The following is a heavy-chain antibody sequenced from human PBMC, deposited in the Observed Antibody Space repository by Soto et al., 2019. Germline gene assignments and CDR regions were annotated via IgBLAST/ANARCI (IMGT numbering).Heavy chain of an antibody. CDR3: ARGPTSGAFDI. J-gene: IGHJ3*02. Sequence: QVYLMESGGGVVQPGRSLRLSCAASGFTFSSSDIHWVRQAPGKGLEWVAHISIDTKRQYYADRVKGRFTGSRDNSERMAYLQMNSLRAEDTALYYCARGPTSGAFDIWGQGTMVTVSS. CDR1: GFTFSSSD. V-gene: IGHV3-30*03. CDR2: ISIDTKRQ. D-gene: IGHD1-26*01.